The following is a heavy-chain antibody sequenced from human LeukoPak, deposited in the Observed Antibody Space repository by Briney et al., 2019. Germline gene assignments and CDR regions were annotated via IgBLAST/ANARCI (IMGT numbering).Heavy chain of an antibody. CDR3: ARGPHVSDGIAAVRIDY. J-gene: IGHJ4*02. CDR2: IYYSGST. CDR1: GASISSGDSY. D-gene: IGHD6-25*01. Sequence: SGTLSLTCTVSGASISSGDSYWSWIRQPPGKGLEWIGYIYYSGSTYNNPSLRSRLIISVDTSKNQFSLRLSSVTAADTAVYYCARGPHVSDGIAAVRIDYWGQGTLVTVSS. V-gene: IGHV4-30-4*01.